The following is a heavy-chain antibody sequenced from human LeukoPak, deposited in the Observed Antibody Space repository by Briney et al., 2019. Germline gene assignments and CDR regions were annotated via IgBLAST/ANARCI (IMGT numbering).Heavy chain of an antibody. CDR3: AKGAASPIRAYYYYYMDV. D-gene: IGHD4-17*01. Sequence: GGSLRLSCAASGFTLDDYTMHWVRQAPGKGLEWVSLISWDGGSTYYADSVKGRFTISRDNSKNSLYLQMNSLRTEDTALYYCAKGAASPIRAYYYYYMDVWGKGTTVTVSS. J-gene: IGHJ6*03. V-gene: IGHV3-43*01. CDR1: GFTLDDYT. CDR2: ISWDGGST.